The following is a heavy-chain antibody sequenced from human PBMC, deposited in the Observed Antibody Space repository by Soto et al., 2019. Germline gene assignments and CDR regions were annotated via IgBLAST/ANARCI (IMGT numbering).Heavy chain of an antibody. Sequence: DVQLAQSGAEVKKPGESLRISCEGSGFTFKNYWIGWVRQRPGKGLEWMGIIYPSDSDTRYSPSFEGHITISADIPLNTAYLHWSSLKPSDTAMYFCARQRYTNGWFRGFEYWGQGTLVTVSS. J-gene: IGHJ4*02. CDR3: ARQRYTNGWFRGFEY. V-gene: IGHV5-51*01. CDR2: IYPSDSDT. CDR1: GFTFKNYW. D-gene: IGHD3-16*02.